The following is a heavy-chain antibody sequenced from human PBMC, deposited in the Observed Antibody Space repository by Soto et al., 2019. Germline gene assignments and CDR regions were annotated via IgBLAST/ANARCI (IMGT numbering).Heavy chain of an antibody. J-gene: IGHJ6*02. CDR3: ARERPSSDFWSGYSFGMDV. D-gene: IGHD3-3*01. V-gene: IGHV3-48*03. Sequence: GGSLRLSCEASGFTLTSYEMNWVRQAPGKGLEWVSYISSGGQTIYYADSVKGRFTISRDNAKNSLYLQMNSLRGEDAAVYYCARERPSSDFWSGYSFGMDVWRQGTTVTVSS. CDR1: GFTLTSYE. CDR2: ISSGGQTI.